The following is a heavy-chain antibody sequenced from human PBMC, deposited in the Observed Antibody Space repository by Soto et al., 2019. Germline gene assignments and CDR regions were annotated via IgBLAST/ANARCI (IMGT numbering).Heavy chain of an antibody. CDR2: GSYYGRNK. CDR3: AKVGYCRGGSCHGGDYYYYYGMDC. CDR1: GLSLSRKA. J-gene: IGHJ6*02. V-gene: IGHV3-30-3*02. D-gene: IGHD2-15*01. Sequence: GRLSLSSADSGLSLSRKAMDWVRQVPGNGLELVGVGSYYGRNKYYADSVKCRFTIPRDNSKNTLYLQMNSLRAEEKAVYYCAKVGYCRGGSCHGGDYYYYYGMDCWAQGTTVIVSS.